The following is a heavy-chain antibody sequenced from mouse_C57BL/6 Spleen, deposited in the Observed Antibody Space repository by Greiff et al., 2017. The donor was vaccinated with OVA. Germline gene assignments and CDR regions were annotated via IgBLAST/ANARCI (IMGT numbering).Heavy chain of an antibody. V-gene: IGHV14-2*01. CDR1: GFNIKDYY. J-gene: IGHJ4*01. CDR3: ASSYSNHYYAMDY. CDR2: IDPEDGET. Sequence: SGAELVKPGASVKLSCTASGFNIKDYYMHWVKQRTEQGLEWIGRIDPEDGETKYAPKFQGKATITADTSSNTAYLQLSSLTSEDTAVYYCASSYSNHYYAMDYWGQGTSVTVSS. D-gene: IGHD2-5*01.